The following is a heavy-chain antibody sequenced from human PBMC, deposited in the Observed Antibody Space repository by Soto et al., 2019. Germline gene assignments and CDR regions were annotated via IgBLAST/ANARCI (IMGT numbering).Heavy chain of an antibody. V-gene: IGHV3-30*03. J-gene: IGHJ6*02. D-gene: IGHD1-1*01. CDR2: ISYDGVTI. Sequence: PGGSLRLSCTASEFTFRSYARRCLRQSPFKGLDWVSFISYDGVTIYHADSVKGRFTISRDNSKDTLYLQMDSLRAADTAVYYCARGHTTNWYYYYFGMDVWGQGTTVTVSS. CDR1: EFTFRSYA. CDR3: ARGHTTNWYYYYFGMDV.